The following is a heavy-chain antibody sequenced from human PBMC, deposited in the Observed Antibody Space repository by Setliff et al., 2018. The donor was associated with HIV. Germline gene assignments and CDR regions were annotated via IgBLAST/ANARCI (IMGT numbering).Heavy chain of an antibody. CDR1: GYSISSGHY. J-gene: IGHJ4*02. D-gene: IGHD5-12*01. CDR3: ARMYSGYDWSPAGARTRYFDY. V-gene: IGHV4-38-2*01. Sequence: SETLSLTCAVSGYSISSGHYWGWIRQPPGKGLEWIGSIYHSGSTYYNPSLKSRVTISVDTSKNQFSLKLSSVTAADTAVYYCARMYSGYDWSPAGARTRYFDYWGQGTLVTAPQ. CDR2: IYHSGST.